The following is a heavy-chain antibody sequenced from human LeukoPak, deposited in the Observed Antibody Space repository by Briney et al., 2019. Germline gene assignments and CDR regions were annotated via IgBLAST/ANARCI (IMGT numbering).Heavy chain of an antibody. V-gene: IGHV3-23*01. CDR1: GFTFSSYS. CDR2: ISDSGGNT. CDR3: AKERAAVAGTAFDY. D-gene: IGHD6-19*01. J-gene: IGHJ4*02. Sequence: GGSLRLSCAASGFTFSSYSMNWVRQAPGKGLEWIAVISDSGGNTYYADSVKGRFTISRDNSKNTLYVQMNSLRAEDTAVYYCAKERAAVAGTAFDYWGQGTLVTVSS.